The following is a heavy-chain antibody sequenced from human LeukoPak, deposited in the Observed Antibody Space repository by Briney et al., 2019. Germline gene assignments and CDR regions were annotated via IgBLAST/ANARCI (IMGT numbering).Heavy chain of an antibody. CDR1: GFTFSSYG. J-gene: IGHJ4*02. CDR3: AKDRVLYDILTGYYDY. V-gene: IGHV3-30*18. D-gene: IGHD3-9*01. Sequence: GGSLRLSCAASGFTFSSYGMHWVRQAPGKGLEWVTVISYAGSNKYYTDSVKGRFTISRDNSRNTLYLQMNSLRAEDTAVYYCAKDRVLYDILTGYYDYWGQGTLVTVSS. CDR2: ISYAGSNK.